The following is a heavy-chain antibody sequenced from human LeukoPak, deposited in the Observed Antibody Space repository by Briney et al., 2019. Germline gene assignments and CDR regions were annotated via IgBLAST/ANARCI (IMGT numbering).Heavy chain of an antibody. Sequence: GGSLRLSCAASGFSFSVYEMHWVRQAPGKGLEWISDISSSGTTTYYADSVKGRFTISRDNTKNSLYLQMNRLRVEDTAVYYCTPLTVASNFDYWGQEPLVTVSS. CDR3: TPLTVASNFDY. CDR1: GFSFSVYE. V-gene: IGHV3-48*03. J-gene: IGHJ4*02. D-gene: IGHD4-23*01. CDR2: ISSSGTTT.